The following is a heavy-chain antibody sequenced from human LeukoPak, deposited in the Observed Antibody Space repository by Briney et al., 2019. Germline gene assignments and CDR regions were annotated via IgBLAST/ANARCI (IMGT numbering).Heavy chain of an antibody. CDR1: GFTFSSYE. J-gene: IGHJ3*02. V-gene: IGHV3-21*01. Sequence: GGSLRLSCAASGFTFSSYEMNWVRQAPGKGLEWVSSISSSSSYIYYADSMKGRFTISRDNAKNSLYLQMNSLRAEDTAVYYCARSIIVGAIRGAFDIWGQGTMVTVSS. CDR2: ISSSSSYI. CDR3: ARSIIVGAIRGAFDI. D-gene: IGHD1-26*01.